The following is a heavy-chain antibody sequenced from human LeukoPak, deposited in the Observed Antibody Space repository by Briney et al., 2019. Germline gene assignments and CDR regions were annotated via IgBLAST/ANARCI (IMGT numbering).Heavy chain of an antibody. Sequence: PSETLSLTCTVSGGSISSYYWSWIRQPPGKGLEWIGYIYYSGSTNYNPSLKSRVTISVDTSKNQFSLKLDSVTPDDTAVYYCGRAAGYSSGYYNYWGQGTLVTVSS. D-gene: IGHD6-19*01. CDR3: GRAAGYSSGYYNY. CDR1: GGSISSYY. V-gene: IGHV4-59*12. CDR2: IYYSGST. J-gene: IGHJ4*02.